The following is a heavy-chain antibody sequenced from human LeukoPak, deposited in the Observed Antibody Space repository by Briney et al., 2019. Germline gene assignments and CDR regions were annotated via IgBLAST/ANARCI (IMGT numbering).Heavy chain of an antibody. D-gene: IGHD6-13*01. CDR2: IFYSGRT. V-gene: IGHV4-39*07. Sequence: PSETLSLTCTVSGDSISSSSSYWGWIRQPPGKGLEWIGSIFYSGRTYYNPSLKSRVTMSVDTSKNQFSLKPSSVTAADTAVYYCARADYSSTWSHDYYYMDVWGKGTTVTVSS. J-gene: IGHJ6*03. CDR3: ARADYSSTWSHDYYYMDV. CDR1: GDSISSSSSY.